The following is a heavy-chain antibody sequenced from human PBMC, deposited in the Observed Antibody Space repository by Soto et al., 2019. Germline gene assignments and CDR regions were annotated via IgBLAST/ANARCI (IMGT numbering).Heavy chain of an antibody. D-gene: IGHD3-22*01. CDR1: GYTFTSYG. Sequence: QVQLVQSGAEVKKPGASVKVSCKASGYTFTSYGISWVRQAPGQGLEWMGWISANNGNTNYAQKLQGRVTMTTDTSASTVNMELTSLKADYTYVYHCAKRGTYYYDSRRHGPNHIWCEGIKVIVS. J-gene: IGHJ3*02. V-gene: IGHV1-18*01. CDR2: ISANNGNT. CDR3: AKRGTYYYDSRRHGPNHI.